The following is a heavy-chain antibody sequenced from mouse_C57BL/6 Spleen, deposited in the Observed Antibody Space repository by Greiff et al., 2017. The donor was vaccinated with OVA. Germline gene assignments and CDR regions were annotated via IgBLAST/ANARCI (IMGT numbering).Heavy chain of an antibody. D-gene: IGHD2-2*01. J-gene: IGHJ2*01. Sequence: EVKLVESGGGLVQPKGSLKLSCAASGFSFNTYAMNWVRQAPGTGLEWVARIRSKSNNYATYYADSVKDRFTISRDASATMLYLQVNNLKTENTAMDYGVRHGLIWFERFDYGGQGTTLTVSA. V-gene: IGHV10-1*01. CDR2: IRSKSNNYAT. CDR1: GFSFNTYA. CDR3: VRHGLIWFERFDY.